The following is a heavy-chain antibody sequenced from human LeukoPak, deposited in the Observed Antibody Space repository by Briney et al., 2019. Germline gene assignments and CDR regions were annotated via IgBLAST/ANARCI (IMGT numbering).Heavy chain of an antibody. CDR3: ARGQVVGATDYFDY. V-gene: IGHV3-53*01. D-gene: IGHD1-26*01. CDR2: IYSGGGT. Sequence: GGSLRLSCAASGFTVSNHNMNWVRHAPGEGLEWVSVIYSGGGTHYTDSVKGRFTISRDNSKNTLFLQMNNLRAEDTALYYCARGQVVGATDYFDYWGQGTPVTVAS. J-gene: IGHJ4*02. CDR1: GFTVSNHN.